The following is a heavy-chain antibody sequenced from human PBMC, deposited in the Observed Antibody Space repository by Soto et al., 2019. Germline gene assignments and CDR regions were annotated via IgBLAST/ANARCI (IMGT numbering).Heavy chain of an antibody. V-gene: IGHV3-7*01. CDR3: ARGYDFWSGYYERDDAFDI. CDR2: IKQDGSEK. CDR1: GFTFSSYW. D-gene: IGHD3-3*01. J-gene: IGHJ3*02. Sequence: GGSLRLSCAASGFTFSSYWMSWVRQAPGKGLEWVANIKQDGSEKYYVDSVKGRFTISSDNAKNSLYLQMNRLRAEDTAVYYCARGYDFWSGYYERDDAFDIWGQGTMVTVSS.